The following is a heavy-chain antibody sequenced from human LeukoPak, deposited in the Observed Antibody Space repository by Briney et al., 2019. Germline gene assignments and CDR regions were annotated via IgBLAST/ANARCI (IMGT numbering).Heavy chain of an antibody. Sequence: GASVKASCKASGGTFSSYAISWVRQAPGQGLEWMGGIIPIFGTANYAQKFQGRVTITADESTSTAYMELSSLRSEDTAVYYCARDSWGDYYFDYWGQGTLVTVSS. CDR1: GGTFSSYA. CDR3: ARDSWGDYYFDY. V-gene: IGHV1-69*13. D-gene: IGHD2-21*02. J-gene: IGHJ4*02. CDR2: IIPIFGTA.